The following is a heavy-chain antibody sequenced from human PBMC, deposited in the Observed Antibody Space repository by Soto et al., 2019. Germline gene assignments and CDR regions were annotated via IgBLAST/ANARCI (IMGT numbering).Heavy chain of an antibody. CDR2: IYYSGST. D-gene: IGHD2-15*01. Sequence: KPSETLSLTCTVSGGSISSYYWSWIRQPPGKGLEWIGYIYYSGSTNYNPSLKSRVTISVDTSKNQFSLKLSSVTAADTAVYYCARSEYCISGYYYYYMDGWGTGTTVTLS. J-gene: IGHJ6*03. V-gene: IGHV4-59*08. CDR1: GGSISSYY. CDR3: ARSEYCISGYYYYYMDG.